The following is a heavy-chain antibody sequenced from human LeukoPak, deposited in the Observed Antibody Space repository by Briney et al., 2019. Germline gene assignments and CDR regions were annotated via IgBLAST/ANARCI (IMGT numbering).Heavy chain of an antibody. D-gene: IGHD3-3*01. V-gene: IGHV3-11*01. CDR3: ARDYDFWSGYPYYFDY. CDR2: ISSSGSMK. CDR1: GFTFSDYY. J-gene: IGHJ4*02. Sequence: GGSLRLSCAASGFTFSDYYMSWIRQAPGKGLEWVSYISSSGSMKYYADSVKGRFTISRDNAKNSMYLQMNSLRAEDTAVYYCARDYDFWSGYPYYFDYWGQGTLVTVSS.